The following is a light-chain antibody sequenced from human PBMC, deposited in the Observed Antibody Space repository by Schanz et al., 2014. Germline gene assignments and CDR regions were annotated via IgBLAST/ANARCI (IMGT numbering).Light chain of an antibody. Sequence: QSALTQPASVSGSPGHSITISCTGTSSDVGSYNLVSWYQQHPGKAPKLIISDVSDRPSGVSNRFSGSKSGNTASLTISGLQAEDEADYYCSSYTSSSTRVVFGGGTKLTVL. CDR2: DVS. J-gene: IGLJ2*01. CDR1: SSDVGSYNL. CDR3: SSYTSSSTRVV. V-gene: IGLV2-14*02.